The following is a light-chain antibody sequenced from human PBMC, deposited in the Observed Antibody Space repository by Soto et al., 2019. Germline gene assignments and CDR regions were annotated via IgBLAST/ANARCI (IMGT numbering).Light chain of an antibody. Sequence: QSVLTQPPSVSAAPGQKVTISCSGSSSNIGNDFNFVSWYQHLPGTAPKLLIFDNNKRPSGIPDRFSGSRSGTSATLIITGLQTGDEADYYCGAWDSSLSAGVFGGGTKVTVL. V-gene: IGLV1-51*01. CDR2: DNN. CDR1: SSNIGNDFNF. J-gene: IGLJ3*02. CDR3: GAWDSSLSAGV.